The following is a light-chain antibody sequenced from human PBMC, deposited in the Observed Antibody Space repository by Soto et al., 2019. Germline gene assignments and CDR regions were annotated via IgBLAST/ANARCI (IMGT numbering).Light chain of an antibody. CDR1: QSISSF. Sequence: DIQMTQSPSSLSASVGDRVTITCRASQSISSFLNWYQQKPGKAPNLLIYGTSSLQSGVPSRFSGSGSGTDFTLTISSLQPEDFATYHCQQSYSTPWTFGQGTKVDI. CDR2: GTS. J-gene: IGKJ1*01. CDR3: QQSYSTPWT. V-gene: IGKV1-39*01.